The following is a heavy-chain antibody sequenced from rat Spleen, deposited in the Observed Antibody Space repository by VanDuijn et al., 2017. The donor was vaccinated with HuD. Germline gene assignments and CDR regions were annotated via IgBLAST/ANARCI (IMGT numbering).Heavy chain of an antibody. CDR2: ITNTGRNT. D-gene: IGHD1-1*01. CDR1: GFTFNNYW. J-gene: IGHJ2*01. V-gene: IGHV5-31*01. Sequence: EVQLMESGGGLVQPGRSLKLSCVASGFTFNNYWMTWIRQAPGKGLEWVASITNTGRNTYYRDSVKGRFTISRDSAKSTLYLQMASLRSEDTATYYCARPDYYYSGFDYWGQGVMVTVSS. CDR3: ARPDYYYSGFDY.